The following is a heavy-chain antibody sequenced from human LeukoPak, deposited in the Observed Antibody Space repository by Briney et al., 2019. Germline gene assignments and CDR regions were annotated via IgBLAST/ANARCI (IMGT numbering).Heavy chain of an antibody. CDR1: GFTFSTNA. CDR3: AKGSYYDSSGSFYFDY. J-gene: IGHJ4*02. D-gene: IGHD3-22*01. V-gene: IGHV3-23*01. Sequence: GRSLRLSCAASGFTFSTNAMHWVRQAPGKGLEWVSGISGSGDNTYYADSVKGRFTISRDNSKNTLYVQVNSLGTEDTAAYYCAKGSYYDSSGSFYFDYWGQGTLVTVSS. CDR2: ISGSGDNT.